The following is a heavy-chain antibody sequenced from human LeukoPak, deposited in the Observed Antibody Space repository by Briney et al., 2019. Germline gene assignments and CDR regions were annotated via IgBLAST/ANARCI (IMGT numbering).Heavy chain of an antibody. CDR2: IIPILGIA. V-gene: IGHV1-69*04. D-gene: IGHD3-10*01. J-gene: IGHJ4*02. CDR3: ARERLSWFGSIAGPGYDY. CDR1: GGTFSSYT. Sequence: ASVKVSCKASGGTFSSYTISWVRQAPGQGLEWMGRIIPILGIANYAQKFQGRVTITADKSTSTAYMELSSLRSEDTAVYYCARERLSWFGSIAGPGYDYWGQGTLVTVSS.